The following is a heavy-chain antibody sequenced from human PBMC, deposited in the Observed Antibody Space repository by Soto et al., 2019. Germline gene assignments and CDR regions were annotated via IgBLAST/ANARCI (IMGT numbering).Heavy chain of an antibody. Sequence: SETLSLTCAVYGGSFSGYYWSWIRQPPGKGLEWIGEINHSGSTNYNPSLKSRVTISVDTSKNQFSLKLSSVTAADTAVYYCARGRGCSSTSRYPVWWNPESYYYYMDVWGKGTTVTVSS. CDR3: ARGRGCSSTSRYPVWWNPESYYYYMDV. V-gene: IGHV4-34*01. D-gene: IGHD2-2*01. J-gene: IGHJ6*03. CDR1: GGSFSGYY. CDR2: INHSGST.